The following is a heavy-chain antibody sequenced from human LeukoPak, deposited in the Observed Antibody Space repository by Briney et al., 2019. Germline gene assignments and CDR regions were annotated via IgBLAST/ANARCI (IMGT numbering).Heavy chain of an antibody. CDR3: ARDPDLLYSYGFGAFDI. J-gene: IGHJ3*02. CDR2: ISGYNGNT. CDR1: GYTFTSYG. V-gene: IGHV1-18*01. D-gene: IGHD5-18*01. Sequence: GASVKVSCKVSGYTFTSYGISWVRQAPGQGLEWMGWISGYNGNTKYAQNLQGRVTMTTDTSTSTAYMELRSLTSDDTAVYYCARDPDLLYSYGFGAFDIWGQGTMVTVSS.